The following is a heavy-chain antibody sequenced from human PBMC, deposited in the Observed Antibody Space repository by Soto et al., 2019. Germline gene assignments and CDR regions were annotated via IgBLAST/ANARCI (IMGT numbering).Heavy chain of an antibody. CDR2: IYYSGST. CDR3: ARTVLGPDILADQFVDYYYYMDV. Sequence: SETLSLTYTVSGGSLNSYYWSWVRPPPGKGLGWVWYIYYSGSTSYNPSLRRRVIMSVDTSKRQFSLQLKSVTAADTAIYYCARTVLGPDILADQFVDYYYYMDVWGQGTTVTVSS. V-gene: IGHV4-59*08. J-gene: IGHJ6*03. D-gene: IGHD3-9*01. CDR1: GGSLNSYY.